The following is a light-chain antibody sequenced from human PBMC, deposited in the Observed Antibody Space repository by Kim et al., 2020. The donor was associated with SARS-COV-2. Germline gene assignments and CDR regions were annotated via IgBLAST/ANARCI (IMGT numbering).Light chain of an antibody. Sequence: AWVKHTSALGSGNSGYAIAWNKQQREKGQRYVMKLNTDGRHSRGDGSRDRDSGSGSGAGRYLTITSLQSEDEADYYCQTWASGIRVFGGGTKVTVL. J-gene: IGLJ3*02. CDR3: QTWASGIRV. V-gene: IGLV4-69*01. CDR2: LNTDGRH. CDR1: SGNSGYA.